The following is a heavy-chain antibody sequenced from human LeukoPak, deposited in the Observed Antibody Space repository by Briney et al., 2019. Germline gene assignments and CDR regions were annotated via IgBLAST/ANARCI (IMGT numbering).Heavy chain of an antibody. CDR3: ARESNSGYYLSY. V-gene: IGHV3-66*01. CDR1: GFYVSTNY. J-gene: IGHJ4*02. D-gene: IGHD3-22*01. CDR2: IYSGGRT. Sequence: GGSLRLSCAASGFYVSTNYMSWVRQAPGKGLEWVSVIYSGGRTYYADSVKGRFTISRDNSKDTLYLQMNSLRAEDTAVYYCARESNSGYYLSYWGQGTLVTVSS.